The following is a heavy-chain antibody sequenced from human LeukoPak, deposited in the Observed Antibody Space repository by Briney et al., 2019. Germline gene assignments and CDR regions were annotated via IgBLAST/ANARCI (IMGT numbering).Heavy chain of an antibody. Sequence: GGSLRLSCAASGFTFSGSAMHWVRQASGKGLEWVGRIRSKANSYATAYAASVKGRFTISRDDSKNTAYLQMNSLKTEDTAVYYCTRAYGDYHLGSGYYYMDVWGKGTTVTVSS. CDR1: GFTFSGSA. V-gene: IGHV3-73*01. CDR3: TRAYGDYHLGSGYYYMDV. D-gene: IGHD4-17*01. J-gene: IGHJ6*03. CDR2: IRSKANSYAT.